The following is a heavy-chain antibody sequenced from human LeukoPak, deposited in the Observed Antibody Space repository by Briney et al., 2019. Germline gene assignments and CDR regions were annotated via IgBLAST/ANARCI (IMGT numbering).Heavy chain of an antibody. J-gene: IGHJ3*02. D-gene: IGHD5-18*01. Sequence: ASVKVSCKASGYTFTSYGISWVRQAPGQGLEWMGWISAYNGNTNYAQKLQGRVTMTTDTSTSTAYMELRSLRSDDTAVYYCARDVDSYGLNDAFDIWGQGTMVTVSS. V-gene: IGHV1-18*01. CDR2: ISAYNGNT. CDR1: GYTFTSYG. CDR3: ARDVDSYGLNDAFDI.